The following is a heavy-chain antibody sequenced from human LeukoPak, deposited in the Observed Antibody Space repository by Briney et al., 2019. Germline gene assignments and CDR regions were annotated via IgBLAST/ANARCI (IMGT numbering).Heavy chain of an antibody. J-gene: IGHJ6*03. CDR1: GGSISSGSYY. Sequence: SETLSLTCTVSGGSISSGSYYWSWIRQPAGKGLEWIGRIYTSGSTNYNPSLKSRVTMSVDTSKNQFSLKLSSVTAADTAVYYCARVVSSSYYVGRFYYYYYYMDVWGKGTTVTISS. CDR2: IYTSGST. D-gene: IGHD6-13*01. V-gene: IGHV4-61*02. CDR3: ARVVSSSYYVGRFYYYYYYMDV.